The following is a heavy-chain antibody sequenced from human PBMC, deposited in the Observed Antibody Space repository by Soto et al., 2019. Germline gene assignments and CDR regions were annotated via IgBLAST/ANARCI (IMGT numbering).Heavy chain of an antibody. CDR1: GYTFTSYY. V-gene: IGHV1-46*01. J-gene: IGHJ6*02. CDR3: ARDFCGGDCYYLGGMDV. CDR2: INPSGGST. D-gene: IGHD2-21*02. Sequence: QVQLVQSGAEVKKPGASVKVSCKASGYTFTSYYMHWVRQAPGQGLEWMGIINPSGGSTSYAQKFQGRDTMTRDTSTSTVYMELSSLRSEDTAVYYCARDFCGGDCYYLGGMDVWGQGTTVTVSS.